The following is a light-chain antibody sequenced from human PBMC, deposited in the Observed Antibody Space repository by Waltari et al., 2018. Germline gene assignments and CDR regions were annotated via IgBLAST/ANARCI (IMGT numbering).Light chain of an antibody. Sequence: SYELPQTPSVSVSPGQTASISCSGDKLEDRYVCWYQQKPGQSPVLVLHQDSKRPSGIPERFSGFNSGNTATLTISETQAMDEADYYCQAWDRNTYVVFGGGTKLTVL. CDR1: KLEDRY. J-gene: IGLJ2*01. CDR2: QDS. CDR3: QAWDRNTYVV. V-gene: IGLV3-1*01.